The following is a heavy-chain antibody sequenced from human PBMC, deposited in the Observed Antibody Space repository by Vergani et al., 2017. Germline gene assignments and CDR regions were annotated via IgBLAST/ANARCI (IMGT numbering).Heavy chain of an antibody. V-gene: IGHV3-23*01. CDR2: GSGSSATS. D-gene: IGHD5-12*01. CDR1: GFSFPGYA. CDR3: TKGSRGYTGYFFDY. J-gene: IGHJ4*02. Sequence: EVQLLESGGGLVQPGGSLRLSCEASGFSFPGYAMSWVSQAPWNGLEWVSSGSGSSATSYYADSVKGRFIISRDNSKNTLHLQMNSLRSDDTAVYYCTKGSRGYTGYFFDYWGQGTLATVSS.